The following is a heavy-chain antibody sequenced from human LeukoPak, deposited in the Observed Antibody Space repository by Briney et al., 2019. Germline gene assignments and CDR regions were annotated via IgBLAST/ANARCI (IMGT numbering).Heavy chain of an antibody. CDR3: AKIAAAGTYYYYYMDV. D-gene: IGHD6-13*01. Sequence: GGSLRLSCAASGFTFSSYGMHWVGQAPGKGREGVAGISYDGSNKYYADSVKGRFTISRDNSKNTLYLQMNSLTAEDTAVYYCAKIAAAGTYYYYYMDVGGKGTTVTVS. V-gene: IGHV3-30*18. J-gene: IGHJ6*03. CDR1: GFTFSSYG. CDR2: ISYDGSNK.